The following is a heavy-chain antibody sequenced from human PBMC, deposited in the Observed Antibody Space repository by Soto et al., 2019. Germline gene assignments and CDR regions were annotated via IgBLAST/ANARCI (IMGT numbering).Heavy chain of an antibody. D-gene: IGHD5-12*01. CDR3: ARQFFGDGYNYDFDY. J-gene: IGHJ4*02. CDR1: GGSISSSSYY. Sequence: SETLSLTCTVSGGSISSSSYYWGWIRQPPGKGLEWIGSIYYSGSTYYNPSLKRRVTISVDTSKNQFSLKLSSVTAADTAVYYCARQFFGDGYNYDFDYWGQGTLVTVSS. CDR2: IYYSGST. V-gene: IGHV4-39*01.